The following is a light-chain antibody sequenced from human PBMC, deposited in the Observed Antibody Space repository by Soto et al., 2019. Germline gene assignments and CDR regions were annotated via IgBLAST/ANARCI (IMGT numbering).Light chain of an antibody. CDR1: QSLLDSDDGNTY. Sequence: DIVMTQTPLSLPVTPGEPASISCGSSQSLLDSDDGNTYLDWYLQKPGQSPQLLIYTVSYRASGVPDRFSGSGSGTDFTLKISRVEAEDVGVYYCMQRREFPLTFGGGTKVEIK. J-gene: IGKJ4*01. CDR3: MQRREFPLT. V-gene: IGKV2-40*01. CDR2: TVS.